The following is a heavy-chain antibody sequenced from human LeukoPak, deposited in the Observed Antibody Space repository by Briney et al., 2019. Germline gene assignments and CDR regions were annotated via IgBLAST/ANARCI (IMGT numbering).Heavy chain of an antibody. J-gene: IGHJ4*02. CDR1: GFTFSSYA. V-gene: IGHV3-23*01. CDR2: ISGSGGST. D-gene: IGHD2-2*01. Sequence: GGSLRLSCAASGFTFSSYAMSWVRQAPGKGLEWVSAISGSGGSTYYADSVKGRFTISRDNSKNTLYLQMNSLRAEDTAVYYCAKGSNIVVVPAAISLIDYWGQGTLVTVSS. CDR3: AKGSNIVVVPAAISLIDY.